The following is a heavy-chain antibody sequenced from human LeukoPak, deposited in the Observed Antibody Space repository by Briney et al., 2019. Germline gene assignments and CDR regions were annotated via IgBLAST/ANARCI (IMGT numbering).Heavy chain of an antibody. CDR2: IISDSSNT. D-gene: IGHD1-26*01. CDR1: GFTFSSYW. J-gene: IGHJ4*02. Sequence: GGALRLSCAASGFTFSSYWMHWVRQAPGKGLVWVARIISDSSNTPYADSVKGRFTISRDNANNTLYLQMHSLRAEDTAVYYCVRPQYSGIRLDSWGQGTLVTAFS. CDR3: VRPQYSGIRLDS. V-gene: IGHV3-74*03.